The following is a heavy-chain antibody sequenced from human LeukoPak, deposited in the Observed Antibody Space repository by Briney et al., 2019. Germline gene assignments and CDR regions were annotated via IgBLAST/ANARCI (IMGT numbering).Heavy chain of an antibody. V-gene: IGHV3-48*02. CDR2: IGSSGTIL. J-gene: IGHJ4*02. D-gene: IGHD2-2*01. Sequence: GGSLRLSCAASGFRFSFYTMNWVRQAPGKGLEWVACIGSSGTILSYADSVRGRFTISRDNAMNTLYLQMNSLRDEDTAVYFCVRDHQYYFDSWGQGTLVTVSS. CDR1: GFRFSFYT. CDR3: VRDHQYYFDS.